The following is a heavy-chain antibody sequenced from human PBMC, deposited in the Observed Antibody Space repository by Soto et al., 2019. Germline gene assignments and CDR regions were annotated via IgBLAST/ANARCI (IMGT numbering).Heavy chain of an antibody. Sequence: GGSLRLSSAASGFNFSSYWMSWVRQAPGKGLEWVANIKQDGSEKYYADSVKGRFTISRDNAKNSLYLQMNSLRAEDTAVYYCARGYYDSSGYYWVFDYWGQGTLVTVSS. V-gene: IGHV3-7*01. D-gene: IGHD3-22*01. J-gene: IGHJ4*02. CDR3: ARGYYDSSGYYWVFDY. CDR1: GFNFSSYW. CDR2: IKQDGSEK.